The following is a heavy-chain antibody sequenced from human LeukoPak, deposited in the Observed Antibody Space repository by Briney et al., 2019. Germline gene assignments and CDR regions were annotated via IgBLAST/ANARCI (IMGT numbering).Heavy chain of an antibody. D-gene: IGHD2-2*01. J-gene: IGHJ4*02. Sequence: SETLSLTCTVSGGSISSGDYYWSWIRQPPGKGLEWIGYIFYSGSTYYNPSLKSRVTISVDTSKNQFSLKLSSVTAADTAVYYCAREGPSIHCSSASCPSDYWGQGTLVTVSS. CDR2: IFYSGST. V-gene: IGHV4-30-4*01. CDR1: GGSISSGDYY. CDR3: AREGPSIHCSSASCPSDY.